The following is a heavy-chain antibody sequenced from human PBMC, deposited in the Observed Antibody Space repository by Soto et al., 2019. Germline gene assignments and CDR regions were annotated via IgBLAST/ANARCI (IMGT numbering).Heavy chain of an antibody. D-gene: IGHD3-3*01. CDR3: AKDPARYDFWSGYYGSFYGMDV. J-gene: IGHJ6*02. Sequence: GGSLRLSCAASGFTFSSYAMSWGRQAPGKGLELVSAISGSGGSTYYADSVKGRFTISRDNSKNTLYLQMNSLRAEDTAVYYCAKDPARYDFWSGYYGSFYGMDVWGQGTTVTVYS. V-gene: IGHV3-23*01. CDR2: ISGSGGST. CDR1: GFTFSSYA.